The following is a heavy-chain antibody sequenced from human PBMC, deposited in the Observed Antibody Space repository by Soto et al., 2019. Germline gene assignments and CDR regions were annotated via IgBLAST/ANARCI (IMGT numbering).Heavy chain of an antibody. CDR1: GYTLSELS. CDR2: FDPEDGET. Sequence: ASVKVSCKVSGYTLSELSMHWVRQAPGKGLEWMGGFDPEDGETIYAQKFQGRVTMTEDTSTDTAYMELSSLRSEDTVVYYCATVFNHYYGSGTIFDYWGQGTLVTVSS. J-gene: IGHJ4*02. V-gene: IGHV1-24*01. CDR3: ATVFNHYYGSGTIFDY. D-gene: IGHD3-10*01.